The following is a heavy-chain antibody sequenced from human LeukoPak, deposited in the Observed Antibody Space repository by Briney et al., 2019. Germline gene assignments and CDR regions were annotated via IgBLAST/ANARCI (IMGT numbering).Heavy chain of an antibody. CDR1: GFTFSDYY. D-gene: IGHD5-12*01. Sequence: PGGSLRLSCAASGFTFSDYYMSWIRQAPGKGLEWVSYISSSGSTIYYADSVKGRFTISRDNAKNSLYLQMNSLRAEDTAVYYCARDRARIVATSFFDYWGQGTLVTVSS. CDR3: ARDRARIVATSFFDY. CDR2: ISSSGSTI. V-gene: IGHV3-11*01. J-gene: IGHJ4*02.